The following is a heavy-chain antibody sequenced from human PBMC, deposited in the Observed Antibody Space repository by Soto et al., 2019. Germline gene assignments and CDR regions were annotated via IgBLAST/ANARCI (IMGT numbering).Heavy chain of an antibody. D-gene: IGHD6-19*01. J-gene: IGHJ4*02. CDR2: ISHSGST. Sequence: QLQLQESGSGLVKPSQTLSLTCAVSGGSISSGGYSWSWIRQPPGKGLEWIGYISHSGSTYYNPSLKRRVTTSVNRSKIQFSLQLSSVTAADTAVYYCDRGGLLPDSWGQGTLVTVSS. V-gene: IGHV4-30-2*01. CDR3: DRGGLLPDS. CDR1: GGSISSGGYS.